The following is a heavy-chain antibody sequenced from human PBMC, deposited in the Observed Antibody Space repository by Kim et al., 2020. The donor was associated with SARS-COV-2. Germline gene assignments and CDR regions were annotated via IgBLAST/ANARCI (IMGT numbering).Heavy chain of an antibody. D-gene: IGHD6-19*01. Sequence: GGSLRLSCAASGFTFSSYAMSWVRQAPGRGLEWVSGISGSGGSTYYADSVRGRFTISRDNSKNTMYLQMNSLRVEDTAIYYCAKRVTVPGNDYWGQGTL. CDR3: AKRVTVPGNDY. J-gene: IGHJ4*02. CDR1: GFTFSSYA. V-gene: IGHV3-23*01. CDR2: ISGSGGST.